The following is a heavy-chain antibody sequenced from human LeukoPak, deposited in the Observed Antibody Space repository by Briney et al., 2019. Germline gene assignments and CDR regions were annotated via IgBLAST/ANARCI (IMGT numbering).Heavy chain of an antibody. CDR3: ARARIAAAGKAFDY. V-gene: IGHV1-2*02. Sequence: ASVTVSFTASGYTFTGYYMHWVRQAPGQGLEWMGWINPNSGGTNYAQKFQGRVTMTRDTSISTAYMELSRLRSDDTAVYYCARARIAAAGKAFDYWGQGTLVTVSS. CDR2: INPNSGGT. D-gene: IGHD6-13*01. CDR1: GYTFTGYY. J-gene: IGHJ4*02.